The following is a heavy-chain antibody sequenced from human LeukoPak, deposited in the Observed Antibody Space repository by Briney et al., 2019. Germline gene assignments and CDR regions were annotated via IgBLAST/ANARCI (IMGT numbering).Heavy chain of an antibody. CDR1: GFTFSSYG. Sequence: GGSLRLSCAASGFTFSSYGMHWVRQAPGKGLEWVAVISYDGSNKYYADSVKGLFTISRDNSKNTLYLQMNSLRAEDTAVYYCAKDGLEYSSSSSVFDYWGQGTLVTVSS. CDR2: ISYDGSNK. CDR3: AKDGLEYSSSSSVFDY. V-gene: IGHV3-30*18. D-gene: IGHD6-6*01. J-gene: IGHJ4*02.